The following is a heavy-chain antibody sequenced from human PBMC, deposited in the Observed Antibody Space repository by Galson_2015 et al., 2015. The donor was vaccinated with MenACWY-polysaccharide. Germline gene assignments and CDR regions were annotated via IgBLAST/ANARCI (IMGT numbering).Heavy chain of an antibody. D-gene: IGHD6-13*01. J-gene: IGHJ4*02. CDR2: SGSGGGL. CDR1: EFTFSNYA. V-gene: IGHV3-23*01. CDR3: AKVGPRSSWTMGLDY. Sequence: SLRLSCAASEFTFSNYAMSWVRQAPGRGLEWVSGSGSGGGLYYADSVRGRFTVSRDNSKNTLYLQMNNLRAEDTAVYYCAKVGPRSSWTMGLDYWGQGTLITVSS.